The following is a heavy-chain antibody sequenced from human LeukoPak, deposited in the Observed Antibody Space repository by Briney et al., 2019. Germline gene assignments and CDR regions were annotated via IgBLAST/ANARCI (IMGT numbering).Heavy chain of an antibody. CDR2: ISSSSSTI. V-gene: IGHV3-48*04. D-gene: IGHD3-9*01. CDR1: GFTFSSYS. CDR3: ARVLRYFDWLVVRGMDV. Sequence: GGSLRLSCAASGFTFSSYSMNWVRQAPGKGLEWVSYISSSSSTIYYADSVKGRFTISRDNAKNSLYLQMNSLRAEDTAVYYCARVLRYFDWLVVRGMDVWGQGTTVTVSS. J-gene: IGHJ6*02.